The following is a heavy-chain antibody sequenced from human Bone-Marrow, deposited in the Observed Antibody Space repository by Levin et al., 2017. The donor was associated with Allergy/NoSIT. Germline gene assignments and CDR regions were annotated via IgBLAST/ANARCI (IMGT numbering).Heavy chain of an antibody. CDR3: ARSQGRSGWSYYYYGMDV. CDR2: ISGNSHYV. D-gene: IGHD6-19*01. Sequence: GGSLRLSCRGSGFDFNTHDMNWVRQAPGQGLEWVSSISGNSHYVYYADSVKGRFSISRDNAKNSMFLHMNSLRVEDTAVYYCARSQGRSGWSYYYYGMDVGGRGTTLTVS. V-gene: IGHV3-21*06. CDR1: GFDFNTHD. J-gene: IGHJ6*02.